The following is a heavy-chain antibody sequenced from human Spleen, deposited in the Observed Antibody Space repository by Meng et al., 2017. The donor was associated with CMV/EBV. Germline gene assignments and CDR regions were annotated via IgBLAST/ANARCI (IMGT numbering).Heavy chain of an antibody. CDR1: GFKFSNYG. V-gene: IGHV3-30*02. Sequence: GESLKISCAASGFKFSNYGIHWVRQAPGKGLEWVAFIRYDGSNEYYADSVKGRFTISRDNSKNTLYLQMNSLRTEDTAVYYCSKGSIIAAGHFDYWGQGTLVTVSS. CDR2: IRYDGSNE. D-gene: IGHD6-13*01. CDR3: SKGSIIAAGHFDY. J-gene: IGHJ4*02.